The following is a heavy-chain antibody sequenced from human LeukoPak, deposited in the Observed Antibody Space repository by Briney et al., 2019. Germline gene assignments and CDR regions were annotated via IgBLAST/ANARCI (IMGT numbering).Heavy chain of an antibody. CDR2: INSDGSST. D-gene: IGHD3-10*01. Sequence: GGSLRLSCAASGFTFSSYWMHWVRQAPGKGLVWVSRINSDGSSTSYADAVKGRFTISRDNSKDTLYLQMNSLRAEDTAVYYCAKDLETINPTMDWGQGTLVTVSS. CDR1: GFTFSSYW. V-gene: IGHV3-74*01. J-gene: IGHJ4*02. CDR3: AKDLETINPTMD.